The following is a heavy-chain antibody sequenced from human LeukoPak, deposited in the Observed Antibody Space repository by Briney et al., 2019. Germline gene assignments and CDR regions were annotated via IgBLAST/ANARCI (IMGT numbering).Heavy chain of an antibody. Sequence: ASVKVSCKASGYTFTSYYMHWVRQAPGQGLEWMGWINPNSGGTNCAQKFQGRVTMTRDTSITTAYMELSRLRSDDTAVYYCAKDFSWSLDYWGQGTLVTVSS. CDR1: GYTFTSYY. D-gene: IGHD6-13*01. J-gene: IGHJ4*02. CDR2: INPNSGGT. CDR3: AKDFSWSLDY. V-gene: IGHV1-2*02.